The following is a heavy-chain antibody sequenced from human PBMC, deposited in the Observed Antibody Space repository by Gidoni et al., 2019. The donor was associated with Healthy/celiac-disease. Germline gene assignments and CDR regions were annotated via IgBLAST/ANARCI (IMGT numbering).Heavy chain of an antibody. D-gene: IGHD1-1*01. J-gene: IGHJ3*02. V-gene: IGHV3-11*05. CDR1: GFTFRYYD. CDR3: ARDPNWNDVPDASDI. Sequence: QVQLVESGGGLVKPGVSLRLSFSALGFTFRYYDMSWIRQAPGKGLEWVSYISSSSSYTNYADSVKGRFTISRDNAKNSLYLQMNSLRAEDTAVYYCARDPNWNDVPDASDIWGQGTMVTVSS. CDR2: ISSSSSYT.